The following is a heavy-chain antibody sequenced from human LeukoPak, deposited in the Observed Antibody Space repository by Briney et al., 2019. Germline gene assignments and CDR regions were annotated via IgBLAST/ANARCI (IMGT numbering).Heavy chain of an antibody. CDR2: ISWNSGSI. D-gene: IGHD6-6*01. V-gene: IGHV3-9*01. CDR1: GFTFDDYA. J-gene: IGHJ4*02. CDR3: ARIGYSSSSTDY. Sequence: GGSLRLSCAASGFTFDDYAMHWVRQAPGKGLEWVSGISWNSGSIGYADSVKDRFTISRDNAKNSLFLQIHSLRVDDTAIYYCARIGYSSSSTDYWGQGTLVTVSS.